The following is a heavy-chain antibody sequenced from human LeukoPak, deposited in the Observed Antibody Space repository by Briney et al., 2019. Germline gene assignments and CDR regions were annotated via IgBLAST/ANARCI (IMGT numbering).Heavy chain of an antibody. CDR1: GYTFTGYC. CDR3: ARGVGAYYYGSGSYCNFDY. Sequence: ASVKVSCKASGYTFTGYCMHWVRQAPGQGLEWMGRINPNSGGTNYAQKFQGRVTMTRDTSISTAYMELSRLRSDDTAVYYCARGVGAYYYGSGSYCNFDYWGQGTLVTVSS. D-gene: IGHD3-10*01. J-gene: IGHJ4*02. V-gene: IGHV1-2*06. CDR2: INPNSGGT.